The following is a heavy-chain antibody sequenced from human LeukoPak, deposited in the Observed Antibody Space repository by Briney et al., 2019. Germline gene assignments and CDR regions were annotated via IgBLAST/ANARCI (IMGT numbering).Heavy chain of an antibody. V-gene: IGHV4-34*01. Sequence: SETLSLTCAVYGGSFSGYYWSWIRQPPGKGLEWIGEINHSGSTNYNPSLKSRVTISVDTSKNQFSLKLSSVTAADTAVYYCARSAAAGYFDYWGQGTLVTVSS. CDR1: GGSFSGYY. CDR2: INHSGST. D-gene: IGHD6-13*01. CDR3: ARSAAAGYFDY. J-gene: IGHJ4*02.